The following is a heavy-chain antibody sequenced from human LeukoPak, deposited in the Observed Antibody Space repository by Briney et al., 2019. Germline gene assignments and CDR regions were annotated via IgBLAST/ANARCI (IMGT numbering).Heavy chain of an antibody. V-gene: IGHV3-15*01. D-gene: IGHD3-16*01. J-gene: IGHJ5*02. CDR1: GFTFSSFA. CDR2: IKSKTDDGTT. Sequence: PGGSLRLSCAASGFTFSSFAMSCARQPTGKGPEGVGRIKSKTDDGTTDYAAPVKGGFTISRDDSRNILYLQMSGRKTEDTAIYYCDRLQDWFDPWGQGTLVTVSS. CDR3: DRLQDWFDP.